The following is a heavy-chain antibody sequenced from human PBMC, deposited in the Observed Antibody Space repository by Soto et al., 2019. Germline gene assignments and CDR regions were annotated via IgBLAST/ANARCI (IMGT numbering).Heavy chain of an antibody. CDR3: AREPFGRFDP. V-gene: IGHV1-69*01. CDR2: IIPVFGTT. CDR1: GDSFGNYA. J-gene: IGHJ5*02. Sequence: QMQLVQSGPEVKKPGSSVKVSCKASGDSFGNYAVSWVRQAPGQGLEWMGAIIPVFGTTNYTQKFQGRVTITADDSTTTAYMELSSLRSDDTAVYYCAREPFGRFDPWGQGTLVTVSS. D-gene: IGHD3-10*01.